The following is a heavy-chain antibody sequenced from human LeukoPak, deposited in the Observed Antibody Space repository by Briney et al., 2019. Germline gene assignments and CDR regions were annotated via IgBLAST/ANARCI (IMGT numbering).Heavy chain of an antibody. CDR1: GGSISGGGYS. CDR3: ARGSIMPTGDDAFDI. J-gene: IGHJ3*02. D-gene: IGHD7-27*01. CDR2: IYHSGST. Sequence: PSQTLSLTCTVSGGSISGGGYSWSWIRQPPGKGLEWIGYIYHSGSTYYNPSLKSRVTISVDRSKNQFSLKLSSVTAADTAVYYCARGSIMPTGDDAFDIWGQGTMVTVSS. V-gene: IGHV4-30-2*01.